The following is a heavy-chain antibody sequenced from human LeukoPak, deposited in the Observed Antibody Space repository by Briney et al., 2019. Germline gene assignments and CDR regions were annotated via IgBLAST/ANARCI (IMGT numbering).Heavy chain of an antibody. CDR2: IIPIFGTA. Sequence: ASVKVSCKASGGTFSSYAISWVRQAPGQGLEWMGGIIPIFGTANYAQKFQGRVTITADDSTSTAYMELSSLRSEDTAVYYCARDRHPRDPKGAYYDSSGYYYFDYWGQGTLVTVSS. CDR3: ARDRHPRDPKGAYYDSSGYYYFDY. V-gene: IGHV1-69*13. CDR1: GGTFSSYA. D-gene: IGHD3-22*01. J-gene: IGHJ4*02.